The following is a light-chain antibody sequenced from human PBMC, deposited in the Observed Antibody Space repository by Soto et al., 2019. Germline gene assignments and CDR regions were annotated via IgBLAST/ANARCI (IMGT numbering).Light chain of an antibody. J-gene: IGKJ2*02. CDR1: QTISSY. Sequence: DIQMTQSPSSLSASVGDRVTITCRTSQTISSYLNWYQHKPGKAPKLLIYGASSLQGGVPSRFSGSGYGTDFTLTISSLQPEDFATYYCQQTYNTLWTFGQGTKLEIK. CDR3: QQTYNTLWT. V-gene: IGKV1-39*01. CDR2: GAS.